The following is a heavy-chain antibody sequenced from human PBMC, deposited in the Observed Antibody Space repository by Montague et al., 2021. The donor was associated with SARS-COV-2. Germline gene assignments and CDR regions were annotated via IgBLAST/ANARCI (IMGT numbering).Heavy chain of an antibody. J-gene: IGHJ4*02. CDR3: ARWDPQTLTLIGLRGRSASDY. Sequence: SETLSLTCAVYGGSFCGNSLTWIRLSPSPGLEWISEINHSGTTNYNFNPSLRSRVTISVDTSKSQFSLKLSSVTAADTGVYYCARWDPQTLTLIGLRGRSASDYWGQGTLVTVSS. CDR2: INHSGTT. V-gene: IGHV4-34*01. D-gene: IGHD2-15*01. CDR1: GGSFCGNS.